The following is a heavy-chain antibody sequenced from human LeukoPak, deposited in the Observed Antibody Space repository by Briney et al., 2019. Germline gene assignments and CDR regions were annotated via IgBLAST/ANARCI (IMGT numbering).Heavy chain of an antibody. CDR3: ARGNPLITMVRGVPPYYFDY. CDR1: GGSFSGYY. J-gene: IGHJ4*02. Sequence: PSETLSLTCAVYGGSFSGYYWSWIRQPPGKGLEWIGEINHSGSTNYNPSLKSRVTMSVDTSKNQFSLKLSSVTAADTAVYYCARGNPLITMVRGVPPYYFDYWGQGTLVTVSS. D-gene: IGHD3-10*01. V-gene: IGHV4-34*01. CDR2: INHSGST.